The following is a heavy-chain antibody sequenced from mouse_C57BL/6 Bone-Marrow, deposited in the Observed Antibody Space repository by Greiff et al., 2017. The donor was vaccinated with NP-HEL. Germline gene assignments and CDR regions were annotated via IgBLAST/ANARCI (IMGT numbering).Heavy chain of an antibody. CDR3: VRPIYDAMDY. CDR1: GFSFNTYA. J-gene: IGHJ4*01. Sequence: EVQRVESGGGLVQPKGSLKLSCAASGFSFNTYAMNWVRQAPGKGLEWVARIRSKSNNYATYYADSVKDRFTISRDDSESMLYLQMNNLKTEDTAMYYCVRPIYDAMDYWGQGTSVTVSS. CDR2: IRSKSNNYAT. V-gene: IGHV10-1*01.